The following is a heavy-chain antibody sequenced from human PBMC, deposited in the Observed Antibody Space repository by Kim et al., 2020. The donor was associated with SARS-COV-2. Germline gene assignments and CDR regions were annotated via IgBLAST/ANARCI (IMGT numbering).Heavy chain of an antibody. V-gene: IGHV1-69*06. J-gene: IGHJ5*02. CDR2: IIPIFGTA. CDR1: GGTFSSYA. D-gene: IGHD3-22*01. Sequence: SVKVSCKASGGTFSSYAISWVRQAPGQGLEWMGGIIPIFGTANYAQKFQGRVTITADKSTSTAYMELSSLRSEDTAVYYCARDRVHYDSSGYYPVPDAWGQGTLVTVSS. CDR3: ARDRVHYDSSGYYPVPDA.